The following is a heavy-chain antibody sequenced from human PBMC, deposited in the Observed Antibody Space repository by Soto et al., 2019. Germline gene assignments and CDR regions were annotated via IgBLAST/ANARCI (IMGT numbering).Heavy chain of an antibody. CDR2: INPSSGTT. Sequence: EVHLLESGGGLVQPGGSLRLACDASGFSFSTYEMTWARQAPGKGLEWVAFINPSSGTTHYADSVKGRFTISRDNSKDTLYLQLTSLRVEDTAVSYCAKGGWLDVWGQGTTVTVSS. J-gene: IGHJ6*02. CDR1: GFSFSTYE. CDR3: AKGGWLDV. V-gene: IGHV3-23*01. D-gene: IGHD6-19*01.